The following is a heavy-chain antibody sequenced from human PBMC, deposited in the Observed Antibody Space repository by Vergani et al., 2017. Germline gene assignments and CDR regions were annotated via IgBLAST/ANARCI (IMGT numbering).Heavy chain of an antibody. CDR1: GFTFSSYA. CDR2: ISGRGGTT. D-gene: IGHD6-6*01. Sequence: EVQLLESGGGLVQPGGSLRLSCAASGFTFSSYAMSWVRQAPGKGLEWVSAISGRGGTTYYADSVKGRFTISRDKSKNTLYLQMNSLRAEATAVYYCAREVGYSSSSGCDYWGQGTLVTVSS. J-gene: IGHJ4*02. V-gene: IGHV3-23*01. CDR3: AREVGYSSSSGCDY.